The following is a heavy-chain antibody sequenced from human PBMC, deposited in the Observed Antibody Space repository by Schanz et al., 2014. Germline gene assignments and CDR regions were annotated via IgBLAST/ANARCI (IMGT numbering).Heavy chain of an antibody. CDR1: GYTFTSYG. D-gene: IGHD2-2*02. J-gene: IGHJ6*03. V-gene: IGHV1-18*01. CDR3: AGTYCSSTSCYTGYYYMDV. Sequence: QVQLVQSGAEVKKPGASVKVSCKASGYTFTSYGITWVRQAPGQGLEWVGWISPYTGNTHYFDKMEGRVTMTTDTSTSTAYMELRSLRSDDTAMYYCAGTYCSSTSCYTGYYYMDVWGKGTTVTVSS. CDR2: ISPYTGNT.